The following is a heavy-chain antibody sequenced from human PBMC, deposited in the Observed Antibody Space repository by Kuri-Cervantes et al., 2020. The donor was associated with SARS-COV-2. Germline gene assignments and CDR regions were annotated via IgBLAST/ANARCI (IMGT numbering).Heavy chain of an antibody. D-gene: IGHD3-3*01. J-gene: IGHJ6*03. V-gene: IGHV1-69*04. CDR2: IIPILGTA. Sequence: SVKVSCKASGGTFSSYAISWVRQAPGQGLEWMGRIIPILGTANYAQKFQGRVTITADKSTSTAYMELSSLRSEDTAAYYCAREIYDFWSGSVNRYYYYYMDVWGKGTTVTVSS. CDR3: AREIYDFWSGSVNRYYYYYMDV. CDR1: GGTFSSYA.